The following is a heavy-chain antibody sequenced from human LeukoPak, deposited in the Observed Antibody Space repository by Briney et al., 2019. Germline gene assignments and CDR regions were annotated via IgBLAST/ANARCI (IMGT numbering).Heavy chain of an antibody. CDR3: AKNKQRISSSSGFDY. D-gene: IGHD6-6*01. V-gene: IGHV3-23*01. CDR1: GFTFSSYA. J-gene: IGHJ4*02. Sequence: GGFLRLSCAASGFTFSSYAMSWVRQAPGKGLEWVSAVSGSGGSTYYADSVKGRFTISRDNSKNTLYLQMNSLRAEDTAVYYCAKNKQRISSSSGFDYWGQGTLVTVSS. CDR2: VSGSGGST.